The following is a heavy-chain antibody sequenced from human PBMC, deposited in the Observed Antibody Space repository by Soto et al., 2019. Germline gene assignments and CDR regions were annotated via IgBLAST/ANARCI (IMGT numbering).Heavy chain of an antibody. Sequence: PGGSLRLSCAASGFTFSGSAMHWVRQASGKGLEWVGRIRSKANSYATAYAASVKGRFTISRDDSKNTAYLQMNSLKTEDTAVYYCTRSRYYDILTGFDGMDVWGQGTTVTVSS. V-gene: IGHV3-73*01. CDR2: IRSKANSYAT. J-gene: IGHJ6*01. CDR3: TRSRYYDILTGFDGMDV. CDR1: GFTFSGSA. D-gene: IGHD3-9*01.